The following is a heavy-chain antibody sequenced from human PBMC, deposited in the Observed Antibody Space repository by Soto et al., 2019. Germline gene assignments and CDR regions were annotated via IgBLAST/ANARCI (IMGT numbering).Heavy chain of an antibody. CDR1: GYTFTSYA. CDR3: ARVRAAAGRELLEPLDP. D-gene: IGHD6-13*01. Sequence: GASVKVSCKASGYTFTSYAMHWVRQAPGQRLEWMGWINAGNGNTKYSQKFRGRVTITRDTSASTAYMELSSLRSEDTAVYYCARVRAAAGRELLEPLDPWGQGTLVTVSS. V-gene: IGHV1-3*01. J-gene: IGHJ5*02. CDR2: INAGNGNT.